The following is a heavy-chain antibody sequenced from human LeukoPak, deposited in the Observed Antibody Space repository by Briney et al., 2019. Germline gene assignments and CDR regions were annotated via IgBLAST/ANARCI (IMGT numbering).Heavy chain of an antibody. D-gene: IGHD3-10*01. CDR3: ASPKRPGYYGLDY. J-gene: IGHJ4*02. V-gene: IGHV4-39*01. Sequence: PSETLSLTCTVSGGSISSSSYYWGWIRQPPGKGLEWIGSIYYSGSTYYNPSLKSRVTISVDTSKNQFSLKLSSVTAADTAVYYCASPKRPGYYGLDYWGQGTLVTVSS. CDR2: IYYSGST. CDR1: GGSISSSSYY.